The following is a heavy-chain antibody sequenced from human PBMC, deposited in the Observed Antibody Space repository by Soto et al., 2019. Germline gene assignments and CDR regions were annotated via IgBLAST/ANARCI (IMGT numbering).Heavy chain of an antibody. CDR1: GFTFSSYA. J-gene: IGHJ4*02. D-gene: IGHD5-12*01. CDR3: AKQLPYSGSDY. V-gene: IGHV3-23*01. CDR2: ISGSGSST. Sequence: EVQLLESGGGLVQTGGSLRLSCAASGFTFSSYAMNWVRQAPGKGLEWVSAISGSGSSTYYADSVKGRFTMSRDNSKNTLYLQMNSLTAEDTAVYSCAKQLPYSGSDYWGQGTLVTVSS.